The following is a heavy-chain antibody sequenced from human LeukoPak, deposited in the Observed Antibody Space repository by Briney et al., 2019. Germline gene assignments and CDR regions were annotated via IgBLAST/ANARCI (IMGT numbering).Heavy chain of an antibody. V-gene: IGHV1-24*01. Sequence: ASVKVSCKVSGYTLRELSMHWVRQAPGKGLEWMGGFDPEDSKTIYAQKFQGRVTMMEDTSTDTAYTELSSLRSEDTAVYYCATDRGDYGDYSPAFDYWGQGTLVTVSS. CDR1: GYTLRELS. D-gene: IGHD4-17*01. CDR2: FDPEDSKT. CDR3: ATDRGDYGDYSPAFDY. J-gene: IGHJ4*02.